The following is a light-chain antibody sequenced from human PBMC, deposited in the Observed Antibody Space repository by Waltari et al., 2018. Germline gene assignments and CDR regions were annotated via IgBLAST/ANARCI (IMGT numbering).Light chain of an antibody. CDR2: GTS. CDR3: QQTYSAPRT. Sequence: DIQMTQSPSSLSASVVDIVTITCRASQSISRNLNWFRQKPGKAPKLLIYGTSNLQSGVPSRISGSGSGTEFTLTISSLQPEDFATYYCQQTYSAPRTFGQGTNVEVK. CDR1: QSISRN. V-gene: IGKV1-39*01. J-gene: IGKJ2*01.